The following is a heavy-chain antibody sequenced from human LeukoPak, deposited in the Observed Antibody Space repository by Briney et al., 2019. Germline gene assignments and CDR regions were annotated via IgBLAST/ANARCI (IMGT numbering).Heavy chain of an antibody. D-gene: IGHD6-13*01. Sequence: PGGSLRLSCAASGFTFDDYGMSWVRQAPGKGLEWVSGINWNGGSTGYADSVKGRFTISRDNAKNSLYLQMNSLRAEDTALYYCARVFSSSWYQLFYYYYYMDVWGKGTTVTVSS. J-gene: IGHJ6*03. CDR3: ARVFSSSWYQLFYYYYYMDV. CDR1: GFTFDDYG. CDR2: INWNGGST. V-gene: IGHV3-20*04.